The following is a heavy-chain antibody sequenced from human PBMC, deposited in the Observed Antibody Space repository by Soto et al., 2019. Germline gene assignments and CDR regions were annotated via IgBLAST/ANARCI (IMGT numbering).Heavy chain of an antibody. V-gene: IGHV2-5*02. CDR3: AHRILYYYDSSGYSHFDY. CDR1: GFSLSTSGVG. Sequence: QITLKESGPTLVKPTQTLTLTCTFSGFSLSTSGVGVGWFRQPPGKALEWLALIYWDDDKRYSPSLKSRLTITKDTAKNQVDLTMTNLDPVDTATYYCAHRILYYYDSSGYSHFDYWGQGTLVAVSS. J-gene: IGHJ4*02. CDR2: IYWDDDK. D-gene: IGHD3-22*01.